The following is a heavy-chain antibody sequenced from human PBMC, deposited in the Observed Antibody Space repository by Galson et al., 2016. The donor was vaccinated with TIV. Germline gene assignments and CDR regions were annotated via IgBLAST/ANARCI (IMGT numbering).Heavy chain of an antibody. D-gene: IGHD5-12*01. Sequence: QSGAEVTKPGESLKISCQASGYNFSLYWIGWVRQMPGKGLEWMGVIYPGDSDTRYSPSFQGQVTISADESISTAYLQWSSLKASDSAMYFCARAPGYSDYSYVYFDSWGQGTRVTVSS. CDR3: ARAPGYSDYSYVYFDS. CDR2: IYPGDSDT. V-gene: IGHV5-51*01. J-gene: IGHJ4*02. CDR1: GYNFSLYW.